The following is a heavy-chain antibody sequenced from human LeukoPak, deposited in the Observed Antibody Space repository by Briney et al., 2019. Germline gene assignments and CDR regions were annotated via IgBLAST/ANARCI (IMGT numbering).Heavy chain of an antibody. CDR1: GYTFTGYY. CDR2: INSNSGGN. D-gene: IGHD1-26*01. V-gene: IGHV1-2*02. J-gene: IGHJ5*02. Sequence: ATVKVSCKASGYTFTGYYMHWVRQAPGQGLEWMGWINSNSGGNNYAQKFQGRVTMTRDTSSSTAYMELSRLRSDDTAVYYCARQGAATFRWFDPWGQGTLVTVSS. CDR3: ARQGAATFRWFDP.